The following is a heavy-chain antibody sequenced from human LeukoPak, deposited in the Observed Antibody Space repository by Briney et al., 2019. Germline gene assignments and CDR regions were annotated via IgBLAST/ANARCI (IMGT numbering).Heavy chain of an antibody. Sequence: SETLSLTCTVSGGSIGSYYWSWIRQPPGKGLEWIGYIYYSGSTNYNPSLKSRVTISVDTSKNQFSLKLSSVTAADTAVYYCARDAGSPWGQGTLVTVSS. CDR1: GGSIGSYY. D-gene: IGHD3-10*01. CDR3: ARDAGSP. CDR2: IYYSGST. J-gene: IGHJ5*02. V-gene: IGHV4-59*01.